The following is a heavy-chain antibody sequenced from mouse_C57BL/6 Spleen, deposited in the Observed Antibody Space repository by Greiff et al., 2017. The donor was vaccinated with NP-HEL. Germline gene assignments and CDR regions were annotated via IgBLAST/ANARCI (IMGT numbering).Heavy chain of an antibody. V-gene: IGHV1-72*01. CDR3: ERRGDSSGYVDYCDY. J-gene: IGHJ2*01. CDR2: IDPNSGGT. Sequence: VQLQQPGAELVKPGASVKLSCKASGYTFTSYWMHWVKQRPGRGLEWIGRIDPNSGGTKYNEKFKSKATLTVDKPSSTAYMQLSSLTSEDAAVYYCERRGDSSGYVDYCDYWGQGTTLTVSS. D-gene: IGHD3-2*02. CDR1: GYTFTSYW.